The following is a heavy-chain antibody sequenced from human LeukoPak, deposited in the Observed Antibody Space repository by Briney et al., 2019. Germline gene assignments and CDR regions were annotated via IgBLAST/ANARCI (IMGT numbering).Heavy chain of an antibody. CDR1: GGSISSYY. V-gene: IGHV4-4*07. Sequence: SETLSLTCTVYGGSISSYYWSWIRQPAGKGLEWIGRIYTSGSTNYNPSLKSRVTMSVDTSKNQFSLKLSSVTAADTAVYYCARESSGGLYGSGSYYIILEPINYFDYWGQGTLVTVSS. J-gene: IGHJ4*02. D-gene: IGHD3-10*01. CDR2: IYTSGST. CDR3: ARESSGGLYGSGSYYIILEPINYFDY.